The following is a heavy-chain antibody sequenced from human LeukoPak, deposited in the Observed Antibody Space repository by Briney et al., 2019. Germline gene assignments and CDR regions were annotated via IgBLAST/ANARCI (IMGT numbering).Heavy chain of an antibody. CDR1: GFTFSHYS. CDR2: FGSDLSFR. V-gene: IGHV3-21*01. D-gene: IGHD5-24*01. Sequence: GGSLRLSCAGSGFTFSHYSMNWVRQAPGKGLEWVASFGSDLSFRSVADSRKGRFTISRDNAENSLYLHLNSLRAEDTAIYYCARDRLGDGYIREFDSWGQGTLVTVSS. J-gene: IGHJ4*02. CDR3: ARDRLGDGYIREFDS.